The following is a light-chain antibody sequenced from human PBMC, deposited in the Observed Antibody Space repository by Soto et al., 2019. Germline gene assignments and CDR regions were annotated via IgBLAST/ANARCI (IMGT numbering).Light chain of an antibody. Sequence: AVQMTQSPSSLSTVVGERVTITCRASQDIRSDLAWFQQKPGRAPKLLIYAGSTLQEGVPSRFSGSGSGTDFTLTITSLQPDDFTTYYCLQDHTYPQTFGQGTKLDIK. CDR1: QDIRSD. J-gene: IGKJ2*01. V-gene: IGKV1-6*02. CDR3: LQDHTYPQT. CDR2: AGS.